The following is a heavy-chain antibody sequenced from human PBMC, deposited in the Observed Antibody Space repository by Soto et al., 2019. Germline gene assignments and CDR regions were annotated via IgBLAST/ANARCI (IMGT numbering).Heavy chain of an antibody. V-gene: IGHV4-31*03. D-gene: IGHD3-3*02. J-gene: IGHJ4*02. CDR1: GGSINIGGYY. Sequence: LSLTCTVSGGSINIGGYYWSWIRQHPGKGLEWIGYIYYSGSTFYNPSLKSRVTISFDTSKNQFSLKLNSVTAADTAVYYCARTAWHFFDYWGQGTLVTVSS. CDR3: ARTAWHFFDY. CDR2: IYYSGST.